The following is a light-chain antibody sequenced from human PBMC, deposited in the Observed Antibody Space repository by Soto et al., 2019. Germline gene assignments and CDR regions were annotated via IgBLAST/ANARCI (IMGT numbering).Light chain of an antibody. CDR2: DAS. J-gene: IGKJ5*01. V-gene: IGKV3-20*01. CDR1: EIDSSSS. CDR3: QQYSNWPPAIT. Sequence: EFLLTQSPGTLSLSPGDTATLYCRAGEIDSSSSSAWYQQKPGQPPRLLIYDASRRATGIPDRFSGAGSGPDFALNITRLQSEDVALYYCQQYSNWPPAITFGQGTRLEI.